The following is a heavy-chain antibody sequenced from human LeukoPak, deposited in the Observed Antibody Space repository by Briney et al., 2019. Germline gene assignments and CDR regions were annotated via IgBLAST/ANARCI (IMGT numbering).Heavy chain of an antibody. D-gene: IGHD4-11*01. J-gene: IGHJ4*02. Sequence: GSLRLSCAASGFTFNSYAMRWVRQVPGKGLEWVSSISRSGDATYYADSVQGRFTISRDNSKDTLYLHMNSLRAEDTAIYYCADSNYWYPVDYWGQGTLVTVSS. CDR1: GFTFNSYA. V-gene: IGHV3-23*01. CDR3: ADSNYWYPVDY. CDR2: ISRSGDAT.